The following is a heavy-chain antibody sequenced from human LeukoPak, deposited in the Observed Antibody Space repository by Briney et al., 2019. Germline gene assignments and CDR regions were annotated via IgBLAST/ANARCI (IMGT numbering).Heavy chain of an antibody. CDR1: GYTFTDYY. V-gene: IGHV1-2*02. CDR2: ISAYNGNT. J-gene: IGHJ4*02. CDR3: ARRSDDYDSSAYYH. Sequence: GASVRVSCKASGYTFTDYYMHWVRQAPGQGLEWMGWISAYNGNTNYAQKLQGRVTMTMDPSISTAYMEPSSLRSEDTAVYYCARRSDDYDSSAYYHWGQGTLVTVSS. D-gene: IGHD3-22*01.